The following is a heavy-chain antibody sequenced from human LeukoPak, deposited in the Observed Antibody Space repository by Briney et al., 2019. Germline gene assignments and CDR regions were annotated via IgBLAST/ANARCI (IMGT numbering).Heavy chain of an antibody. D-gene: IGHD5-24*01. CDR2: IYYSGST. Sequence: LETLSLTCTVSGGSISSGGYYWSWIRQHPGKGLEWIGYIYYSGSTNYNPSLKSRVTISVDTSKNQFSLKLSSVTAADTAVYYCARDLGDGYNYGYWGQGTLVTVSS. J-gene: IGHJ4*02. CDR3: ARDLGDGYNYGY. V-gene: IGHV4-61*08. CDR1: GGSISSGGYY.